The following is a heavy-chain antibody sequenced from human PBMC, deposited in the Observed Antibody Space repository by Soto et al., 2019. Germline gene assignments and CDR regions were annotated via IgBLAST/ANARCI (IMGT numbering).Heavy chain of an antibody. D-gene: IGHD3-10*01. J-gene: IGHJ4*02. V-gene: IGHV1-8*01. CDR1: GNTFTSYD. Sequence: ASVKVSCKASGNTFTSYDINWVRQATGHGLEWMGWINPNSGNIGYAQKFQGGVTRTRDTAIRTAYMEVSRLRSDDTAVYYCARCRASGSYYLLDFWGQGTLVTVS. CDR2: INPNSGNI. CDR3: ARCRASGSYYLLDF.